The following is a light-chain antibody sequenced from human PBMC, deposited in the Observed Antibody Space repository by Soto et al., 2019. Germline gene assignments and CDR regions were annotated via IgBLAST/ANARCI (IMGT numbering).Light chain of an antibody. Sequence: QAVVTQEPSLTVSPGGTVTLTCGSSTGSVTSGHYPYWFQQKPGQAPRALIYDTNNKHSWTPARFSGSVLGGKAALTLSGAQSEDEADYYCLLSYDGGQYVVFGGGTQLTVL. CDR1: TGSVTSGHY. CDR3: LLSYDGGQYVV. CDR2: DTN. V-gene: IGLV7-46*01. J-gene: IGLJ2*01.